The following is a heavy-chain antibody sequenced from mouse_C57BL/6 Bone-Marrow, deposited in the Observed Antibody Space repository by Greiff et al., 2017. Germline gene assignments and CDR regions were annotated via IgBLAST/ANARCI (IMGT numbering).Heavy chain of an antibody. D-gene: IGHD1-1*02. J-gene: IGHJ4*01. CDR3: ARDGGWCRFYAMDY. V-gene: IGHV5-4*01. CDR1: GFTFSSYA. CDR2: ISDGGSYT. Sequence: EVMLVESGGGLVKPGGSLKLSCAASGFTFSSYAMSWVRQTPEKRLEWVATISDGGSYTYYPDNVKGRFTISRDNAKNNLYLQMSHLKSEDTAMYYCARDGGWCRFYAMDYWGQGTAVTVSS.